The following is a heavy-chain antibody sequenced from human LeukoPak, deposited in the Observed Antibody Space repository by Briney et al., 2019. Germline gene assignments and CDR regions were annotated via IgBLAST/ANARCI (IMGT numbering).Heavy chain of an antibody. V-gene: IGHV1-69*06. D-gene: IGHD3-16*02. CDR1: GGTFSSYA. CDR3: ARNRAGRLGELSYLDY. J-gene: IGHJ4*02. CDR2: IIPIFGTA. Sequence: ASVKVSCKASGGTFSSYAISWVRQAPGQGLEWMGGIIPIFGTANYAQKFQGRVTITADKSTSTAYMELSSLRSEDTAVYYCARNRAGRLGELSYLDYWGQGTLVTVSS.